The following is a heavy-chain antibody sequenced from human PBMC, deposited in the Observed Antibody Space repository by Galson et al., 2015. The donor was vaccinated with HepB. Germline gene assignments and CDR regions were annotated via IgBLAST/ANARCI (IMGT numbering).Heavy chain of an antibody. J-gene: IGHJ3*02. CDR2: IYSGGST. CDR3: ARDRVAGGAFDI. V-gene: IGHV3-53*01. Sequence: SLRLSCAASGFTVSSNYMSWVRQAPGKELEWVSVIYSGGSTYYADSVKGRFTISRDNSKNTLYVQMNSLRAEDTAVYYCARDRVAGGAFDIWGQGTMVTVSS. CDR1: GFTVSSNY. D-gene: IGHD2-15*01.